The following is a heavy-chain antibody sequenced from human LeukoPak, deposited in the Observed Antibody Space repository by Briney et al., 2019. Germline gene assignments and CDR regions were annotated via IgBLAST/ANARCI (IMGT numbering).Heavy chain of an antibody. CDR2: ISGSGGST. Sequence: GGSLRLPCAASGFTFSSYGMSWVRQAPGKGLEWVSGISGSGGSTYYADSVKGRFTISRDNSENTLFLRMNSLRAEDTAVYYCAKATGYLLWGQGTLVIVSS. CDR3: AKATGYLL. V-gene: IGHV3-23*01. D-gene: IGHD1-14*01. J-gene: IGHJ4*02. CDR1: GFTFSSYG.